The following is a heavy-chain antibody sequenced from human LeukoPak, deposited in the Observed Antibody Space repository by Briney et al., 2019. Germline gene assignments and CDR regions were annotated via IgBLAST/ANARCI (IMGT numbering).Heavy chain of an antibody. CDR1: GFTFSSYS. D-gene: IGHD1-20*01. V-gene: IGHV3-48*04. J-gene: IGHJ4*02. CDR3: ARDVTGTSGY. Sequence: QPGGSLRLSCAASGFTFSSYSMNWVRQAPGKGLEWVSYISSSSSTIYYAGSVKGRFTISRDNAKNSLYLQMNSLRAEDTAVYYCARDVTGTSGYWGQGTLVTVSS. CDR2: ISSSSSTI.